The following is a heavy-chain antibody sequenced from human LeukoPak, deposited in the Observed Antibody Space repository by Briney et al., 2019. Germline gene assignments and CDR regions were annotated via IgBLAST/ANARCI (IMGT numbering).Heavy chain of an antibody. V-gene: IGHV1-18*04. J-gene: IGHJ6*04. CDR1: GYTFTGYG. CDR2: ISAYNGNT. D-gene: IGHD6-19*01. CDR3: AREQWLRNYYYGMDV. Sequence: ASVKVSCKASGYTFTGYGISWVRQAPGQGLEWMGWISAYNGNTNYAQKLQGRVTMTTDTSTSTAYMELRSLRSDDTAVYYCAREQWLRNYYYGMDVWGKGTTVTVSS.